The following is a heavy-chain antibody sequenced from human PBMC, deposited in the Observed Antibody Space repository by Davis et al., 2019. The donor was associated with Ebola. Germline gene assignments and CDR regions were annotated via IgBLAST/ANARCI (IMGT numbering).Heavy chain of an antibody. CDR1: GFTFSSYG. CDR2: ISYDGSNK. D-gene: IGHD2-21*02. CDR3: ARISTGGGDPDY. Sequence: GESPKISCAASGFTFSSYGMHWVRQAPGKGLERVAVISYDGSNKYYADSVKGRFTISRDNSKNTLYLQMNSLRAEDTAVYYCARISTGGGDPDYWGQGTLVTVSS. J-gene: IGHJ4*02. V-gene: IGHV3-30*03.